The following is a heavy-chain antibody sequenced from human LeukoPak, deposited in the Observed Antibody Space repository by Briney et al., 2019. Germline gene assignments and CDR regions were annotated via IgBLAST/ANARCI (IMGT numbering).Heavy chain of an antibody. CDR3: ARITMVRGVKYYYYYYYMDV. V-gene: IGHV4-34*01. CDR2: INHSGST. D-gene: IGHD3-10*01. Sequence: SETLSLTCAVYGGSFSGYYWSWIRQPPGKGLEWIGEINHSGSTNYNPSLKSRVTISVDTSKNQFSLKLSSVTAADTAVYYCARITMVRGVKYYYYYYYMDVWGKGTTVTVSS. J-gene: IGHJ6*03. CDR1: GGSFSGYY.